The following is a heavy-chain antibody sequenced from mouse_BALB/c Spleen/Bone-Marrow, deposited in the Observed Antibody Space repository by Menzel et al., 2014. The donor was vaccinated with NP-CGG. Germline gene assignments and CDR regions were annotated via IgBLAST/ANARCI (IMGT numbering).Heavy chain of an antibody. CDR3: ARMHYYGYVAY. CDR1: GFDFSRYW. CDR2: INPDSSTI. Sequence: DVKLVESGGGLVQPGGSLKLSCAASGFDFSRYWMSWVRQAPGKGLEWIGEINPDSSTINYTPSLKDKFIISRDNAKNTLYLQMSKVGSEDTALYYCARMHYYGYVAYWGQGTLVTVSA. V-gene: IGHV4-1*02. J-gene: IGHJ3*01. D-gene: IGHD1-2*01.